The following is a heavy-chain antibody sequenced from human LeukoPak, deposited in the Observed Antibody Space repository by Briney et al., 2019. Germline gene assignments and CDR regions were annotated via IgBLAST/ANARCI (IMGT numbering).Heavy chain of an antibody. D-gene: IGHD3-16*01. J-gene: IGHJ4*02. CDR1: GSTFRSYW. Sequence: GGSLRLSCAASGSTFRSYWMSWVRQAPGKGLEWVANLNQDGSEKYYVDSVKGRFTISKDNAKKSLYLQKNSLRAEATAVYYRGRDGGPVDHWGQGTLVTVSS. V-gene: IGHV3-7*03. CDR2: LNQDGSEK. CDR3: GRDGGPVDH.